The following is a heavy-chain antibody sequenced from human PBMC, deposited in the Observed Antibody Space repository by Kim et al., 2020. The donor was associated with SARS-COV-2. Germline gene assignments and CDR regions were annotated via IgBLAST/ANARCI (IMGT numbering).Heavy chain of an antibody. CDR3: ARQVIAVAPYYFDY. Sequence: PPLRSRVTVSGDTSTTQFALKRSSVTAADTAVYYCARQVIAVAPYYFDYWGQGTLVTVSS. J-gene: IGHJ4*02. V-gene: IGHV4-39*01. D-gene: IGHD6-19*01.